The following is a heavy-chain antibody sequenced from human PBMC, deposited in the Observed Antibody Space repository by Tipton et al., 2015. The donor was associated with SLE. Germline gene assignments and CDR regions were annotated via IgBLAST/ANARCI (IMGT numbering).Heavy chain of an antibody. CDR2: IYHSGST. CDR1: GYSISSGYY. CDR3: ARHRVQGAPNY. J-gene: IGHJ4*02. D-gene: IGHD3-10*01. Sequence: TLSLTCAVSGYSISSGYYWGWIRQPPGKGLEWIGSIYHSGSTYYNPSLKSRVTISVDMSKNQFSLKLSSVTAADTAVYYCARHRVQGAPNYWGQGTLVTVSS. V-gene: IGHV4-38-2*01.